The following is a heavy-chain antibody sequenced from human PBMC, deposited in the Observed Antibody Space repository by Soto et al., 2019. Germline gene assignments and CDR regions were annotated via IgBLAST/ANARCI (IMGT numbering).Heavy chain of an antibody. J-gene: IGHJ4*02. CDR3: ARVVTMIVVVPNY. Sequence: PGGSLRLSCAASGLTVSGSYMTWVRQAPGMGLQWVSVIYSDGSTYYADSVKGRFSISRDIAKNTLYLQMNSLRAEDTAVYYCARVVTMIVVVPNYWGQGTLVTVSS. CDR2: IYSDGST. CDR1: GLTVSGSY. V-gene: IGHV3-66*02. D-gene: IGHD3-22*01.